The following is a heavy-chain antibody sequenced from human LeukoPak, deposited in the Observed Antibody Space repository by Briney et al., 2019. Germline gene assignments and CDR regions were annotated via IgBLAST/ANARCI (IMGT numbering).Heavy chain of an antibody. CDR3: ARGGYYGSGNDFRFDP. V-gene: IGHV4-59*01. CDR2: IYYSGST. D-gene: IGHD3-10*01. Sequence: SETLSLTCTVSGGSISSYYWSWIRQPPGKGLERIGYIYYSGSTNYKPSLKSRVTISVDTSKNQFSLKLSSVTAADTAVYYCARGGYYGSGNDFRFDPWGQGTLVTVSS. CDR1: GGSISSYY. J-gene: IGHJ5*02.